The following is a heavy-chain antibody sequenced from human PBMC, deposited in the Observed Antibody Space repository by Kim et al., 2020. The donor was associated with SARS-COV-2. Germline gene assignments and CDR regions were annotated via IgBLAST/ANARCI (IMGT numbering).Heavy chain of an antibody. J-gene: IGHJ4*02. CDR1: GGSISSGGYY. D-gene: IGHD2-21*02. Sequence: SETLSLTCTVSGGSISSGGYYWSWIRQHPGKGLEWIGYIYYSGSTYYNPSLKSRVTISVDTSKNQFSLKLSSVTAADTAVYYCARGDWAPRGHYYFDYWGQGTLVTVSS. V-gene: IGHV4-31*03. CDR2: IYYSGST. CDR3: ARGDWAPRGHYYFDY.